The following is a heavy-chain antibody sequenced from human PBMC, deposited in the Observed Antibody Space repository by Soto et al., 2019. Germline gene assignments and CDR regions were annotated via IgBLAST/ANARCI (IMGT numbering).Heavy chain of an antibody. CDR1: GFTFSSYA. V-gene: IGHV3-23*01. CDR3: AKDRIAAAGRPYNWFDP. J-gene: IGHJ5*02. CDR2: ISGSGGST. Sequence: EVQLLESGGGLVQPGGSLRLSCAASGFTFSSYAMSWVRQAPGKGLEWVSAISGSGGSTYYADSVKGRFTISRDNSKNTLYLQMNSLRAEDTAVYYCAKDRIAAAGRPYNWFDPWGQGTLVTVSS. D-gene: IGHD6-13*01.